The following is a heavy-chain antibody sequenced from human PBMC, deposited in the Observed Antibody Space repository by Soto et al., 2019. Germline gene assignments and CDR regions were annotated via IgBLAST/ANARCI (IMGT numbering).Heavy chain of an antibody. J-gene: IGHJ5*02. CDR3: ARTIGLPTNWFDP. CDR1: GGTFSSYA. Sequence: SVKVSCKASGGTFSSYAISWVRQAPGQGLEWMGGIIPIFGTANYAQKFQGRVTITADESTSTAYMELSSLRSEDTAVYYCARTIGLPTNWFDPWGQGTLVTVSS. V-gene: IGHV1-69*13. D-gene: IGHD5-18*01. CDR2: IIPIFGTA.